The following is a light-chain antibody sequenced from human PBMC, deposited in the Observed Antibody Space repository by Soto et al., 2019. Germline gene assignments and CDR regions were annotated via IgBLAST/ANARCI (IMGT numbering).Light chain of an antibody. CDR1: QSVSSY. J-gene: IGKJ1*01. CDR2: DAS. V-gene: IGKV3-11*01. Sequence: EIVLTQSPATLSLSPGERATLSCRASQSVSSYLAWFQQKPGQAPRLLIYDASNRETGIPARFSGSGSGTDFTLTIISLEPEDFAVYYCQQRSNWQRTFGQGTKVEIK. CDR3: QQRSNWQRT.